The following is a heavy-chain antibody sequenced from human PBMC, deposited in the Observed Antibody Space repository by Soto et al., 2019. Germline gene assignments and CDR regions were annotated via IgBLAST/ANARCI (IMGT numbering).Heavy chain of an antibody. Sequence: GGSLRLSCAASGFNFRDYYMSWIRQAPGKGLEWVSSISGSGNTIYYADSVKGRFTSSRDSAKDSLYLQMNSLRAEDTAVYYCARVRGYFDYWGQGALVTVSS. CDR1: GFNFRDYY. CDR3: ARVRGYFDY. D-gene: IGHD1-26*01. CDR2: ISGSGNTI. J-gene: IGHJ4*02. V-gene: IGHV3-11*01.